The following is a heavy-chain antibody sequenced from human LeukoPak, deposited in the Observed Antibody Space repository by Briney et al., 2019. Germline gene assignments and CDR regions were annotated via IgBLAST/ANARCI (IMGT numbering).Heavy chain of an antibody. V-gene: IGHV3-21*01. CDR1: GFTFSSYC. J-gene: IGHJ4*02. CDR2: ISSSSYI. Sequence: PGGSLRLSCAASGFTFSSYCMNWVRQAPGKGLEWVSSISSSSYIYYADSVKGGFTISRDNAKNSLYLQMNSLRAEDTAVYYCARGQTGYSSSRSINWGQGTLVTVSS. CDR3: ARGQTGYSSSRSIN. D-gene: IGHD6-13*01.